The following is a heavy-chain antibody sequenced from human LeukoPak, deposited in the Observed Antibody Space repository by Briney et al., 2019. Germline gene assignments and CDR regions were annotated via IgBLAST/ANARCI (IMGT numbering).Heavy chain of an antibody. CDR2: INPSSGST. Sequence: ASVKVSCKASGYTFTSYYMHWVRQAPGQGLEWVGIINPSSGSTSYAQKFQGRVTMTRDMSTSTDYMELSSLRSEDTAVYSCAKDPSSSWFGDFFDYWGQGTLVTVSS. CDR1: GYTFTSYY. CDR3: AKDPSSSWFGDFFDY. D-gene: IGHD6-13*01. V-gene: IGHV1-46*01. J-gene: IGHJ4*02.